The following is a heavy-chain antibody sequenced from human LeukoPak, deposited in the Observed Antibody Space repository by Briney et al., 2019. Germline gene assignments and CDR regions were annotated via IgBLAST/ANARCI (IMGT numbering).Heavy chain of an antibody. CDR2: INPNSGGT. Sequence: ASVKVSCKASGYTFTGYYMHWVRLAPGQGLEWMGRINPNSGGTNYAQKFQGRVTMTRDTSISTAYMELSRLRSDDTAVYYCATPGIAAAGTQMDFDYWGQGTLVTVSS. CDR3: ATPGIAAAGTQMDFDY. CDR1: GYTFTGYY. D-gene: IGHD6-13*01. J-gene: IGHJ4*02. V-gene: IGHV1-2*06.